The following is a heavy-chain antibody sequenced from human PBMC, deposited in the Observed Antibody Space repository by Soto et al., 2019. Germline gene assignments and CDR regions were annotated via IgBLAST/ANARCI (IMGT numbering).Heavy chain of an antibody. CDR2: INPATGGT. J-gene: IGHJ4*02. V-gene: IGHV1-2*02. D-gene: IGHD1-1*01. Sequence: QVQLVQSGAEVRKPGASVKVACTASGYTFTDYFIHWVRQAPGQGLEWLGWINPATGGTVFAQNFQGRFTMARDTPVNTVNMELSSLRSGDTALYYCARSTQYSASLEFDYWGQGTLVAVSS. CDR3: ARSTQYSASLEFDY. CDR1: GYTFTDYF.